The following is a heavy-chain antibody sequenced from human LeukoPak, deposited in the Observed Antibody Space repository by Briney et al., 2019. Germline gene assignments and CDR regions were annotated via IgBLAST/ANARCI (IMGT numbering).Heavy chain of an antibody. CDR1: GYTFTDYY. CDR3: ARASYYYDSSGYPGYYFDY. Sequence: GASVTVSCKASGYTFTDYYMHWVGQAPGQGVEWMGWINPKRGGTNYEQKFQGRVTMTRDTSISTAYMELSRLISDDTAVYYCARASYYYDSSGYPGYYFDYWGQGTLVTVSS. D-gene: IGHD3-22*01. CDR2: INPKRGGT. J-gene: IGHJ4*02. V-gene: IGHV1-2*02.